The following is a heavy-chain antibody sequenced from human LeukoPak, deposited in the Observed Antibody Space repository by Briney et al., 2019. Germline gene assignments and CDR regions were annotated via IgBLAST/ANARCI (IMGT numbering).Heavy chain of an antibody. CDR1: GGSISSYY. Sequence: PSETLSLTCTVSGGSISSYYWSWIRQPPGKGLEWIGYIYYSGSTNYNPSLKSRVTISVHTSKNQFSLKLSSVTAADTAVYYCARAVLRGFLDYWGQGTLVTVSS. D-gene: IGHD3-10*01. CDR2: IYYSGST. J-gene: IGHJ4*02. CDR3: ARAVLRGFLDY. V-gene: IGHV4-59*12.